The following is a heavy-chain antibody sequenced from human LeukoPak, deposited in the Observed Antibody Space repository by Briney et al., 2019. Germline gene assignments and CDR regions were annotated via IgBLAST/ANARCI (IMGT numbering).Heavy chain of an antibody. V-gene: IGHV3-30-3*01. Sequence: GRSLRLSCAAYGFTFCSYAMHWVRQAPGKGLEWVAVISYDGSNKYYADSVKGRFTISRDNSKNTLYLQMNSLRAEDTAVYYCARSGDSSHLDAFDIWGQGTMVTVSS. J-gene: IGHJ3*02. CDR1: GFTFCSYA. D-gene: IGHD3-22*01. CDR2: ISYDGSNK. CDR3: ARSGDSSHLDAFDI.